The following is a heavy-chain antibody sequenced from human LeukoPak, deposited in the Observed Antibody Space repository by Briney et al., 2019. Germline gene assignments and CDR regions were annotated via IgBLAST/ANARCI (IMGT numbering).Heavy chain of an antibody. D-gene: IGHD3-16*02. Sequence: GESLKISCKGSGYSFTTYWIGWVRQMPGKGLEWMGIIYPGDSDTRYSPSFQGQVTISADKSISTAYLQWSSLKASDSAIYYCARQGQSYHCGFLYWGQGTLVTVSS. CDR2: IYPGDSDT. CDR3: ARQGQSYHCGFLY. J-gene: IGHJ4*02. CDR1: GYSFTTYW. V-gene: IGHV5-51*01.